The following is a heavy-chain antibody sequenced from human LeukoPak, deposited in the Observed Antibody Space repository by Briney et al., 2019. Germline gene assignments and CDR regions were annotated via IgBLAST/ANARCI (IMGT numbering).Heavy chain of an antibody. D-gene: IGHD2-8*02. CDR1: GYTFTSYY. J-gene: IGHJ4*02. CDR3: ARDLVAQVDY. Sequence: ASVKVSCKASGYTFTSYYMHWVRQAPGQGLEWMGIINPSGGSTSYAQKFQGRITLTRDTSTSTVYMELSSLRSEDPAVYYCARDLVAQVDYWGQGTLVTVSS. V-gene: IGHV1-46*01. CDR2: INPSGGST.